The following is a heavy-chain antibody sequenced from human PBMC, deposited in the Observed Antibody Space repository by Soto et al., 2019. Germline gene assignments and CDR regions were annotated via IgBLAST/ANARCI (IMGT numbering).Heavy chain of an antibody. V-gene: IGHV3-9*01. D-gene: IGHD6-19*01. Sequence: PGGSLRLSCAPIGFTFDDYAMHWVRQAAGKGLEWVSGISWNSGSIGYADSVKGRFTISRDNAKNSLYLQMNSLRAEDTALYYCAKSYEGSGWYMEFDYW. J-gene: IGHJ4*01. CDR3: AKSYEGSGWYMEFDY. CDR2: ISWNSGSI. CDR1: GFTFDDYA.